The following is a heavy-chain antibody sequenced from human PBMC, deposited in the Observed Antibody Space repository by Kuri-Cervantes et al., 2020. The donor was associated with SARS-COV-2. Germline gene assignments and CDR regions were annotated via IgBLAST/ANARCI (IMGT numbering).Heavy chain of an antibody. CDR1: GFTVSSNY. V-gene: IGHV3-66*01. D-gene: IGHD4-11*01. Sequence: GESLKISCAASGFTVSSNYMSWVRQAPGKGLEWVSVIYSGGSTYYADSVKGRFTISRDNSKNTLYLQMNSLRAEDTAVYYCARDRYSNLFDYWGQGTLVTVSS. CDR3: ARDRYSNLFDY. CDR2: IYSGGST. J-gene: IGHJ4*02.